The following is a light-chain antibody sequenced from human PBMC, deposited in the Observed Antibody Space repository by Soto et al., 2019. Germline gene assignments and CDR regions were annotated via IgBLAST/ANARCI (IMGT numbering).Light chain of an antibody. CDR3: CSYAGSSLV. CDR2: DVN. V-gene: IGLV2-11*01. J-gene: IGLJ2*01. CDR1: SXDIGGYNY. Sequence: QSVLTQPRSVSGSPGQSVTISCTGASXDIGGYNYVSWYQHHPGKAPKLIIFDVNKRPSGVPDRFSGSKSGNTASLTISGLQPEDEADYYCCSYAGSSLVFGGGTKLTVL.